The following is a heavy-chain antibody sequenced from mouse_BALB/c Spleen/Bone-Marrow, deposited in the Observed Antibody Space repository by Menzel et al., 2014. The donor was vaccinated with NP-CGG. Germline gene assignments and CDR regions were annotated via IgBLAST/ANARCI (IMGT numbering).Heavy chain of an antibody. D-gene: IGHD2-10*02. CDR2: IWSGGNT. Sequence: QVQLKDSGPGLVAPSQSLSITCTVSGFSLTTYGVHWVRQPPGKGLEWLVVIWSGGNTTYNSALKSRLSISKDNSKSQVFLKMNSLQTDDTAMYYCARNPYGNYAMDYWGQGTSVTVSS. CDR1: GFSLTTYG. CDR3: ARNPYGNYAMDY. V-gene: IGHV2-6*02. J-gene: IGHJ4*01.